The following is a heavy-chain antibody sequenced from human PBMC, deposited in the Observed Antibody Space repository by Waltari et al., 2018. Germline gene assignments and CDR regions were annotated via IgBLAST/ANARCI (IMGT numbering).Heavy chain of an antibody. CDR1: GGSFSGYY. CDR3: ARPDSPSVGAYYFDY. Sequence: QVQLQQWGAGLLKPSETLSLTCAVYGGSFSGYYWSWIRQPPGKGLEWIGEINHSGSTNYNPSLKSRVTISVDTSKNQFSLKLSSVTAADTAVYYCARPDSPSVGAYYFDYWGQGTLVTVSS. J-gene: IGHJ4*02. V-gene: IGHV4-34*01. CDR2: INHSGST.